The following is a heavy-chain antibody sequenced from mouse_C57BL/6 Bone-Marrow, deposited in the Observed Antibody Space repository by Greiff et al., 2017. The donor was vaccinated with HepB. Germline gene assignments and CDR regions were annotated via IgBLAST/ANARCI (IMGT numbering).Heavy chain of an antibody. CDR2: IYPGDGDT. J-gene: IGHJ2*01. Sequence: QVQLQQSGPELVKPGASVKISCKASGYAFSSSWMNWVKQRPGKGLEWIGRIYPGDGDTNYNGKFKGKATLTADKSSSTAYMQLSSLTSEDSAVYCCASFITTVPSDYWGQGTTLTVSS. D-gene: IGHD1-1*01. CDR3: ASFITTVPSDY. CDR1: GYAFSSSW. V-gene: IGHV1-82*01.